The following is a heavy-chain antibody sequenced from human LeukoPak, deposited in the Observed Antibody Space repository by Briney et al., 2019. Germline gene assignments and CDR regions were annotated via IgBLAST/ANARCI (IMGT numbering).Heavy chain of an antibody. D-gene: IGHD2-2*01. Sequence: SDTLSLTCTVSGGSISTYYWSWIRQPPGKGLEWIGYIDYSGSTNYNPSLKSRVTISVDTSKNQFSLKLSSVTAADTAVYYCARVYCSSSNCYDYYFDYWGQGTLVTVSS. CDR2: IDYSGST. J-gene: IGHJ4*02. V-gene: IGHV4-59*07. CDR3: ARVYCSSSNCYDYYFDY. CDR1: GGSISTYY.